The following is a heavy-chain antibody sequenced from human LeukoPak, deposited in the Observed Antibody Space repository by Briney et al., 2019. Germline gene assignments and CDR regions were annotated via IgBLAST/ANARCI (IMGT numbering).Heavy chain of an antibody. J-gene: IGHJ4*02. V-gene: IGHV1-18*01. CDR2: ISTNNGDT. D-gene: IGHD2-2*01. CDR1: GYTFTSNG. CDR3: ARLGGYCSSTSCPSDFDY. Sequence: GASVKVSCKASGYTFTSNGISWVRQAPGQGLEWMGWISTNNGDTKYGKKFQGRVIMTTDTSTSTTYMEVRSLRSDDTAVYYCARLGGYCSSTSCPSDFDYWGQGTLVTVSS.